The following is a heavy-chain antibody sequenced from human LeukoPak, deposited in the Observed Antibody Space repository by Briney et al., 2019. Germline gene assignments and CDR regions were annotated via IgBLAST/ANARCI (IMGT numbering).Heavy chain of an antibody. CDR3: ARHLRVYYDESITALDL. D-gene: IGHD3-3*01. V-gene: IGHV4-59*01. Sequence: PSQTVSLTYTVSGGSISSYYWSWIRQPPGKGLEWIGYIYYSGSTNYNPSLKSRVTISIDTSKNQFSLKLSSVTAADTAVYYCARHLRVYYDESITALDLWGQNTMVTVSS. CDR1: GGSISSYY. CDR2: IYYSGST. J-gene: IGHJ3*01.